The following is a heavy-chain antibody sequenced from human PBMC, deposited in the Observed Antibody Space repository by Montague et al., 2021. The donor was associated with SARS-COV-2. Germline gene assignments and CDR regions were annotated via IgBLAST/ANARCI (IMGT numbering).Heavy chain of an antibody. V-gene: IGHV3-21*01. D-gene: IGHD2-2*01. CDR2: ISSSSSYI. CDR1: GFTFSSYS. CDR3: AREGDIVVVPAAMHYYYYGMDV. J-gene: IGHJ6*02. Sequence: SLRLSCAASGFTFSSYSMNWVRQAPRKGLEWVSSISSSSSYIYYADSVKGRFTISRDNAKNSLYLQMNSLRAEDTAVYYCAREGDIVVVPAAMHYYYYGMDVWGQGTTVTVSS.